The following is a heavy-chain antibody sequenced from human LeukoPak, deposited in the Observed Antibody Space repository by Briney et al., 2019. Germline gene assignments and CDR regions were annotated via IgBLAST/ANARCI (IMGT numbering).Heavy chain of an antibody. V-gene: IGHV3-30*02. CDR3: AKVEGGVVRGVIIAP. CDR1: GFTFSSYG. J-gene: IGHJ4*02. D-gene: IGHD3-10*01. Sequence: GGSLRLSCAASGFTFSSYGMHWVRQAPGKGLEWVAFIRYDGSNKYYADSVKGRFTISRDNSKNTLYLQMNSLRAEDTAVYYCAKVEGGVVRGVIIAPWGQGTLVTVSS. CDR2: IRYDGSNK.